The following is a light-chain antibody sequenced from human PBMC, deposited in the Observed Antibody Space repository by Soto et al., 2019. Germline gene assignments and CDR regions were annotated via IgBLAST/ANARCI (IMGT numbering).Light chain of an antibody. V-gene: IGLV1-47*01. Sequence: QSVLTQPPSASGTPGQRVTISCSGSSSNIGSNYVYWYQQLPGTAPKLLIYRNNQRPSGVPDRFSGSKSGTSASLAISGLRSEDEADYYCAACDDSMSGRVFGGGTTLTVL. CDR3: AACDDSMSGRV. J-gene: IGLJ3*02. CDR2: RNN. CDR1: SSNIGSNY.